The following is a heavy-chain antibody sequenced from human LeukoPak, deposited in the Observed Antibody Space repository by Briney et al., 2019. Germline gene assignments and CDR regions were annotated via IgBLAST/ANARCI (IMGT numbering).Heavy chain of an antibody. Sequence: TSETLSLTCAVYSGSFSGYYWSWIRQPPGKGLEWIGEINHSGSTNYNPSLKSRVTISVDTSKKQFSLKLSSVTAADTAVYYCARVPNFDSSAYVPRPMREWGQGTLSPSPQ. D-gene: IGHD3-22*01. CDR1: SGSFSGYY. CDR3: ARVPNFDSSAYVPRPMRE. CDR2: INHSGST. V-gene: IGHV4-34*01. J-gene: IGHJ4*02.